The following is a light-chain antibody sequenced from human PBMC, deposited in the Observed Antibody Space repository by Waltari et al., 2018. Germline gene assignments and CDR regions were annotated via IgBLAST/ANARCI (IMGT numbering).Light chain of an antibody. CDR1: QSVKNN. CDR3: QEYDSLPVP. J-gene: IGKJ4*01. V-gene: IGKV1-5*03. Sequence: TCQASQSVKNNLAWYQQAPGKAPKVLIHKASRLESGAPSRFSGSGYGTEFTLTISSLQPDDFATYYCQEYDSLPVPFGGGTKVEI. CDR2: KAS.